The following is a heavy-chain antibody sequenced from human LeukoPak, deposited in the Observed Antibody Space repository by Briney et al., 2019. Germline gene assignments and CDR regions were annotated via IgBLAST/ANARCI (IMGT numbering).Heavy chain of an antibody. V-gene: IGHV3-23*01. Sequence: GGSLRLSCAASGFTFSSYEMNWVRQAPGRGLEWVSTISGSGGSTYYADSVKGRFTISRDNSKNTLYLQMNSLRAEDTAVYYCAKDQRYSSSWYSYYFDYWGQGTLVTVSS. D-gene: IGHD6-13*01. CDR3: AKDQRYSSSWYSYYFDY. CDR1: GFTFSSYE. J-gene: IGHJ4*02. CDR2: ISGSGGST.